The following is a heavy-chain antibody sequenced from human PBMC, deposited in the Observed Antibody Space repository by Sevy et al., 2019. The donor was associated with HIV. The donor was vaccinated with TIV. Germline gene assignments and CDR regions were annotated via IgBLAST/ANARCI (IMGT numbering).Heavy chain of an antibody. Sequence: GGSLRLSCAASGFSISPYAFHWVRQAPGKGLEWVALMSYDGSTRYYADSAKGRFAISKVNSKNTLNLQMNSLRIEDTAIYYCARDAGYSTGWYAGYWGQGTLVTVSS. D-gene: IGHD6-19*01. CDR1: GFSISPYA. V-gene: IGHV3-30*09. CDR2: MSYDGSTR. CDR3: ARDAGYSTGWYAGY. J-gene: IGHJ4*02.